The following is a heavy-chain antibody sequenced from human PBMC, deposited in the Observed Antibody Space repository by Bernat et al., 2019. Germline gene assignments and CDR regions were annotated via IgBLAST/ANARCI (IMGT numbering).Heavy chain of an antibody. V-gene: IGHV3-7*03. D-gene: IGHD5-18*01. CDR3: ARDVDTAMEYYFDY. CDR1: GFTFSSYW. CDR2: IKQDGSVK. Sequence: EVQLVESGGGLVQPGGSLRLSCAASGFTFSSYWMSWVRQAPGKGLEWVANIKQDGSVKYYVDSVKGRFTISRDNAKNSLYLQMNSLRAEDTAVYYCARDVDTAMEYYFDYWGQGTLVTVSS. J-gene: IGHJ4*02.